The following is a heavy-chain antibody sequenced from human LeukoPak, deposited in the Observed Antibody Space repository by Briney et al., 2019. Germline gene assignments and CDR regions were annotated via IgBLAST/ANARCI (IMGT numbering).Heavy chain of an antibody. J-gene: IGHJ4*02. CDR2: ISSSRTI. V-gene: IGHV3-48*03. CDR1: GFTFNNYQ. CDR3: ARGEYYFDY. Sequence: GGSLRLSCAASGFTFNNYQMNWVRQAPGKGLECISYISSSRTIYYADSLKGRFTVSRDNAKNSLYLRMNNLRAEDTAVYYCARGEYYFDYWGQGTLVTVSS.